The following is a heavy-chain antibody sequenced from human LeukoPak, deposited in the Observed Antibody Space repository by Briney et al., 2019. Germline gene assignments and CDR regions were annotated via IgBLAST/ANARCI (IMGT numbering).Heavy chain of an antibody. Sequence: GGSLRLSCAASGFTVSSNYMSWVRQAPGKGLEWVSVIYSGGSTYYADSVKGRFTISRDNSKNTLYLQMNSLRAEDTAVYYCAKAKAYCGGDCYFGYWGQGTLVTVSS. D-gene: IGHD2-21*02. V-gene: IGHV3-53*01. CDR3: AKAKAYCGGDCYFGY. CDR1: GFTVSSNY. J-gene: IGHJ4*02. CDR2: IYSGGST.